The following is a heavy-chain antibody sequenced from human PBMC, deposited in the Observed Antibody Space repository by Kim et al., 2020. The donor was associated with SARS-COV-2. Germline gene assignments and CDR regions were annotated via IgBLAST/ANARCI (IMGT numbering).Heavy chain of an antibody. CDR1: GGTFSSYA. V-gene: IGHV1-69*13. Sequence: SVKVSCKASGGTFSSYAISWVRQAPGQGLEWMGGIIPIFGTANYAQKFQGRVTITADESTSTAYMELSSLRSEDTAVYYCARLLMVRGVPNGMDVWGQGTTVTVSS. CDR3: ARLLMVRGVPNGMDV. J-gene: IGHJ6*02. D-gene: IGHD3-10*01. CDR2: IIPIFGTA.